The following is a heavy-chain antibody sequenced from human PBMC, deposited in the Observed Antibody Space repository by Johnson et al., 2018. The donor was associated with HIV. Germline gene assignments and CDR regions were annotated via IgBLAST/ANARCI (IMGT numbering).Heavy chain of an antibody. J-gene: IGHJ3*02. CDR2: ISYDGSNK. CDR1: GFTFSSYA. V-gene: IGHV3-30*04. D-gene: IGHD2-21*01. Sequence: QMQLVESGGGVVQPGRSLRLSCAASGFTFSSYAMHWVRQAPGKGLEWVAVISYDGSNKYYADSVEGRFTISRDNSKNTLYLQMNSLRAEDTAVYYCARETAYCGGDCSGAFDIWGQGTMVTVSS. CDR3: ARETAYCGGDCSGAFDI.